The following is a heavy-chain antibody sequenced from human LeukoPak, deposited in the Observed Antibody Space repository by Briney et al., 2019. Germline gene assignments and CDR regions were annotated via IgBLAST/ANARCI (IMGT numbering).Heavy chain of an antibody. J-gene: IGHJ3*02. V-gene: IGHV3-30*18. Sequence: GGSLRLSCAASGFTFSSYGMHWVRQAPGKGLEWVAVISYDGSNKYYADSVKGRFTISRDNSKNTLYLQMNSLRAEDTAVYYCAKSALRWTIPDAFDIWGQGTMVTVSS. CDR3: AKSALRWTIPDAFDI. CDR2: ISYDGSNK. D-gene: IGHD2-15*01. CDR1: GFTFSSYG.